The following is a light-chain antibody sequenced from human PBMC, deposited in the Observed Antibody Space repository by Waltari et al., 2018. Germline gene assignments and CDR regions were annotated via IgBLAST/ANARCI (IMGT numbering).Light chain of an antibody. CDR1: SLRSYY. CDR2: DKN. Sequence: SSELTQDPAVSVAMGQTVRITCQGDSLRSYYASWYQQRHGQAPILVIYDKNNRPSGLPDRFSGSRSNNTGSLTITGAQAEVEASYYCHSRDASGVAGSFGGGTKLTVL. CDR3: HSRDASGVAGS. V-gene: IGLV3-19*01. J-gene: IGLJ2*01.